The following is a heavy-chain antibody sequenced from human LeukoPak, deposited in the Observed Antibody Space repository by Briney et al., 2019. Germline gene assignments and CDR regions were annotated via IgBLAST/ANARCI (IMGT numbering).Heavy chain of an antibody. CDR3: ARPLGPGSGWFDP. Sequence: GGSLRLSCVASGFTFSDYYMTWIRKAPGKGLEWVSHISGDGIHTNYADSVKGRFTISRDNAKNSLFLQVNSLRVEDTAVYYCARPLGPGSGWFDPWGQGTLVTVSS. J-gene: IGHJ5*02. D-gene: IGHD3-10*01. V-gene: IGHV3-11*06. CDR1: GFTFSDYY. CDR2: ISGDGIHT.